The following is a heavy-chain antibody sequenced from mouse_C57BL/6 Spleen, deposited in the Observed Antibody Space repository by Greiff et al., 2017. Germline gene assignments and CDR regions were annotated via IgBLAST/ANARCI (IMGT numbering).Heavy chain of an antibody. CDR3: ARAFTTVVHYAMDY. J-gene: IGHJ4*01. CDR2: IDPSDSYT. D-gene: IGHD1-1*01. V-gene: IGHV1-69*01. Sequence: QVQLQQPGAELVMPGASVKLSCKASGYTFTSYWMHWVKQRPGQGLEWIGEIDPSDSYTNYNQKFKGKSTLTVDKSSSTAYMQLSSLTSEDSAVYYCARAFTTVVHYAMDYWGQGTSVTVSS. CDR1: GYTFTSYW.